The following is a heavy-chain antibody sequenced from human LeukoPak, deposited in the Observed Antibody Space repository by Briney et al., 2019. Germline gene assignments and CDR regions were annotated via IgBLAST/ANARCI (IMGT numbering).Heavy chain of an antibody. CDR2: ISSNGGST. CDR3: AREGQWLANDAFDI. CDR1: GFTFSSYA. D-gene: IGHD6-19*01. J-gene: IGHJ3*02. Sequence: GGSLRLSCAASGFTFSSYAMSWVRQAPGKGLEYVSTISSNGGSTYYANSVKGRFTISRDNSKNTLYLQMGSLRAEDMAVYYCAREGQWLANDAFDIWGQGTMVTVSS. V-gene: IGHV3-64*01.